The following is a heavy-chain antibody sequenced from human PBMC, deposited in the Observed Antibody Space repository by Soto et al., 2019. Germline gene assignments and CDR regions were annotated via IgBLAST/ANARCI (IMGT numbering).Heavy chain of an antibody. D-gene: IGHD3-16*01. Sequence: GGSLRLSCAASGFTLSDAWMSWVRQAPGKGLEWVGRIKSKTDGGTIDYAAPMKGRFTISRDDSKNTLYLQMNSLKTEDTAFYFCITSPGFEPARGFRGQGTLVTVSS. CDR1: GFTLSDAW. CDR3: ITSPGFEPARGF. J-gene: IGHJ4*02. CDR2: IKSKTDGGTI. V-gene: IGHV3-15*01.